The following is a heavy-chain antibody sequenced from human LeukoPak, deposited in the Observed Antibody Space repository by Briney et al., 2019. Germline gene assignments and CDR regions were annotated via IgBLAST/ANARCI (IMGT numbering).Heavy chain of an antibody. CDR3: ASGLQYCSSTSCYDKVAFDI. CDR2: INPNSGVT. Sequence: ASVKVSCKASGYTFIAYYIHWVRQAPGQGLEWMGWINPNSGVTNYAQKFQGRVTMTRDTSVSTVYMEVGRLRSDDTAVYYCASGLQYCSSTSCYDKVAFDIWGQGTMVTVSS. CDR1: GYTFIAYY. V-gene: IGHV1-2*02. J-gene: IGHJ3*02. D-gene: IGHD2-2*01.